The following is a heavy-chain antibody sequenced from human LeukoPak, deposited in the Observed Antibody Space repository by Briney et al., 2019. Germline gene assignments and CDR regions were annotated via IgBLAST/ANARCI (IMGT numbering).Heavy chain of an antibody. J-gene: IGHJ4*02. D-gene: IGHD5-24*01. CDR3: ARDAAGEEMATSGPY. Sequence: SQTLSLTCTVSGGSISSGGYYWSWIRQPPGKGLEWIGYIYHSGSTYYNPSLKSRVTISVDRSKNQFSLKLSSVTAADTAVYYCARDAAGEEMATSGPYWGQGTLVTVSS. CDR2: IYHSGST. CDR1: GGSISSGGYY. V-gene: IGHV4-30-2*01.